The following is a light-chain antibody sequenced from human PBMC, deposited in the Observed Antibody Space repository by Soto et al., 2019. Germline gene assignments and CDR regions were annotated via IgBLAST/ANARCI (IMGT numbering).Light chain of an antibody. V-gene: IGLV2-8*01. CDR3: ISYAGSNLLYV. J-gene: IGLJ1*01. CDR2: DVS. CDR1: SSDVGGYNY. Sequence: QSALTQPPSASGSPGQSVTISCAGTSSDVGGYNYVSWYQHQPGKAPKLMIYDVSKRPSGVPDRFSGSKSGNTASLTVSGLQAEDEADYYCISYAGSNLLYVFGTGTKLTVL.